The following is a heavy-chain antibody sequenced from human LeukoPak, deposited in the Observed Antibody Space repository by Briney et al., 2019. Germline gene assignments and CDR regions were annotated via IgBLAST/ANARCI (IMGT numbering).Heavy chain of an antibody. CDR2: IIPILGIA. J-gene: IGHJ6*03. D-gene: IGHD2-2*02. CDR3: AREGRCSSTSCYKLYYYYYYMDV. Sequence: ASVKVSCKASGGTFSSYTISWVRQAPGQGLEWMGRIIPILGIANYAQKFQGRVTITADKSTSTAYMELSSLRSEDTAVYYCAREGRCSSTSCYKLYYYYYYMDVWGKGTTVTVSS. CDR1: GGTFSSYT. V-gene: IGHV1-69*04.